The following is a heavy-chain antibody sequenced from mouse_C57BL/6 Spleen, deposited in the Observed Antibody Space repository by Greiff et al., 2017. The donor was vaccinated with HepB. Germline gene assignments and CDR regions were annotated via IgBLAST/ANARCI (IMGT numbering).Heavy chain of an antibody. CDR1: GFTFSSYG. J-gene: IGHJ4*01. Sequence: EVKLQESGGDLVKPGGSLKLSCAASGFTFSSYGMSWVRQTPDKRLEWVATISSGGSYTYYPDSVKGRFTISRDNAKNTLYLQMSSLKSEDTAMYYCARSDYIYAMDYWGQGTSVTVSS. CDR3: ARSDYIYAMDY. D-gene: IGHD2-4*01. V-gene: IGHV5-6*01. CDR2: ISSGGSYT.